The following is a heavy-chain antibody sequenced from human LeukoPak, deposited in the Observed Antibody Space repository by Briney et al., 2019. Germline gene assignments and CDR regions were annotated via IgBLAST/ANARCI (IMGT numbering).Heavy chain of an antibody. CDR2: IYYSGST. V-gene: IGHV4-39*07. CDR3: ARDGSSRPTEGWFDP. J-gene: IGHJ5*02. CDR1: GGSISSSSYY. D-gene: IGHD6-13*01. Sequence: SETLSLTCTVSGGSISSSSYYWGWIRQPPGKGLEWIGSIYYSGSTYYNPSLKSRVTISVDTSKNQFSLKLSSVTAADTAVYYCARDGSSRPTEGWFDPWGQGTLVTVSS.